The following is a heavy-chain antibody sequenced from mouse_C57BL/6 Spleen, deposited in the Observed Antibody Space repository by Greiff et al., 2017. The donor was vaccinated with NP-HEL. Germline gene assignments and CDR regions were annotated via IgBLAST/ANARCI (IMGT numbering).Heavy chain of an antibody. J-gene: IGHJ4*01. Sequence: QVQLKDSGPGLVQPSQSLSITCTVSGFSLTSYGVHWVRQSPGKGLEWLGVIWRGGSTDYNAAFMSRLSITKDNSKSQVFFKMNSLQADDTAIYYCAKKKDDYDSYAMDYWGQGTSVTVSS. D-gene: IGHD2-4*01. V-gene: IGHV2-5*01. CDR2: IWRGGST. CDR1: GFSLTSYG. CDR3: AKKKDDYDSYAMDY.